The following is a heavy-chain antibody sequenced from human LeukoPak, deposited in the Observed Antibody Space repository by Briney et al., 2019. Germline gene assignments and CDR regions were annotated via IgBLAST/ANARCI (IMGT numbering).Heavy chain of an antibody. CDR3: ASYCSSTSCYDFDY. D-gene: IGHD2-2*01. Sequence: SETLSLTCAVYGGSFSGYYWSWIRQPPGKGLEWIGEINHSGSTNYNPSLKSRVTISVDTSKNQFSLKLSSVTAADTAVYYCASYCSSTSCYDFDYWGQGTLVTVSS. CDR1: GGSFSGYY. J-gene: IGHJ4*02. V-gene: IGHV4-34*01. CDR2: INHSGST.